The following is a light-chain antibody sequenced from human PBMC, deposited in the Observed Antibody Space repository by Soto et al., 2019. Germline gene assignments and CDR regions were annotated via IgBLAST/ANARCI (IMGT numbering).Light chain of an antibody. Sequence: DIQMTQSPSTLSASVGDRVTITCRASQSISSWLAWYQQKPGKAPKLLIYKASSLESGVPSRFSGSGSGTEFPLTISSLHPDDVATYYCQQYKSYPTFGQGTKVEIK. CDR1: QSISSW. V-gene: IGKV1-5*03. CDR2: KAS. CDR3: QQYKSYPT. J-gene: IGKJ1*01.